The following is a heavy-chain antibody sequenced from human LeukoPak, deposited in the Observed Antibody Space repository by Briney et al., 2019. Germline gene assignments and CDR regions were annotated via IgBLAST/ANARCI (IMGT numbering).Heavy chain of an antibody. CDR3: AGNPSTIEGGTELDY. CDR1: GFTFSRCW. V-gene: IGHV3-74*01. CDR2: INSDGSST. J-gene: IGHJ4*02. D-gene: IGHD1-26*01. Sequence: GGSLRLSCAASGFTFSRCWMHWVRQAPGKGLVWVSRINSDGSSTSYADSVKGRFTISRDNSKDTLYLQMNSLRAEDTAVYYCAGNPSTIEGGTELDYWGQGTLVTASS.